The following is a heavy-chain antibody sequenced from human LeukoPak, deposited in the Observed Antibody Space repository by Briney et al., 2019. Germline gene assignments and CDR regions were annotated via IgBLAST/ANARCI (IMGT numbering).Heavy chain of an antibody. CDR3: ARAGYCSGGSCYYYYCGMDV. J-gene: IGHJ6*04. CDR1: GFTFSDYY. Sequence: PGGSLRLSCAASGFTFSDYYMSWLRQAPGKGLEWVSYISSSSSYKNYADSVKGRFTISRDNAKNSLYLQMNSLRAEDTAVYYCARAGYCSGGSCYYYYCGMDVWGKGTTVTVSS. CDR2: ISSSSSYK. D-gene: IGHD2-15*01. V-gene: IGHV3-11*06.